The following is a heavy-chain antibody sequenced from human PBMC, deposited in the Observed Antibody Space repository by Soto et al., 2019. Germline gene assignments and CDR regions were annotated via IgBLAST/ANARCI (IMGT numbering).Heavy chain of an antibody. CDR1: GGSISSGGFS. CDR3: AGGIAARPLGY. V-gene: IGHV4-30-2*01. D-gene: IGHD6-6*01. J-gene: IGHJ4*02. Sequence: QLQLQESGSGLVKPSQTLSLTCAVSGGSISSGGFSWSWIRQPPGKGLESIGYIYHSGSTYYNPSLKSRVTISVDRAKNQFSLKLSSVTAADTAVYYCAGGIAARPLGYWGQGTLVTVSS. CDR2: IYHSGST.